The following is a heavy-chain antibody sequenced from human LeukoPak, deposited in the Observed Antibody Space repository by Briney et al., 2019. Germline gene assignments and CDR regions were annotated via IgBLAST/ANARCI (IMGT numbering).Heavy chain of an antibody. D-gene: IGHD2-15*01. CDR3: ARDCSGGSCYDWFDP. CDR1: GGSISSYY. J-gene: IGHJ5*02. V-gene: IGHV4-59*12. CDR2: IYYSGGT. Sequence: SETLSLTCTVSGGSISSYYWSWIRQPPGKGLEWIGYIYYSGGTNYNPSLKSRVTMSVDTSKDQFSLKLSSVTAADTAVYYCARDCSGGSCYDWFDPWGQGTLVTVSS.